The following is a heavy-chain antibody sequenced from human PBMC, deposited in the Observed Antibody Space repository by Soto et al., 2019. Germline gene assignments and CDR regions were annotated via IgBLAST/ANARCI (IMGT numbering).Heavy chain of an antibody. J-gene: IGHJ4*01. V-gene: IGHV3-23*01. CDR1: GFTFSSYG. CDR3: AKVSRSVVVPAAMY. D-gene: IGHD2-2*01. Sequence: EVQLLESGGGLVQPGGSLRLSCAASGFTFSSYGMSWVRQAPGKGLEWVSAVSSSGGTTNYAGSVKGRFNISRDNSKNTLYLQMNSLRAEDTAVYYCAKVSRSVVVPAAMYWGQGTLVTVSS. CDR2: VSSSGGTT.